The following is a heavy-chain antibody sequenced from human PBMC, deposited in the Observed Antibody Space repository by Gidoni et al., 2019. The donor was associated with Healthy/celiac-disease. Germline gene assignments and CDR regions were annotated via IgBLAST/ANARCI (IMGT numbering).Heavy chain of an antibody. V-gene: IGHV7-4-1*02. CDR3: ARDLSSTALEPTYYYYGMDV. Sequence: QVQLVQSGSELKKPGASVKVSCKAYGYTFTSYAMTWVRQAPGQGLEWMGWINTNTGNPTYAQGFTGRFVCSLDTSVSTAYLQISSLKAEDTAVYYCARDLSSTALEPTYYYYGMDVWGQGTTVTVSS. CDR1: GYTFTSYA. J-gene: IGHJ6*02. D-gene: IGHD1-1*01. CDR2: INTNTGNP.